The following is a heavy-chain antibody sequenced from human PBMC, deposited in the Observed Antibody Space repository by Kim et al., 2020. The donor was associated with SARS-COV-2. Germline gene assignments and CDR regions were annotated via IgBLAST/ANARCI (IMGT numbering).Heavy chain of an antibody. J-gene: IGHJ4*02. D-gene: IGHD6-6*01. CDR1: GYTFISYA. Sequence: ASVKVSCKASGYTFISYAMHWVRQAPGQRLEWMGWINTGSGNTKYSQKFQGRVTITRDTSATTAYMELSSLRSEDTAVYYCARGSAARPDCFDYWGQGTLVTVSS. CDR2: INTGSGNT. CDR3: ARGSAARPDCFDY. V-gene: IGHV1-3*04.